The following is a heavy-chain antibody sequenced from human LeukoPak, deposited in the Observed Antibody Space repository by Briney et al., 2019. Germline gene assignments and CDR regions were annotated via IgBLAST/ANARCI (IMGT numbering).Heavy chain of an antibody. CDR2: IKQDGSKK. CDR3: AREEYCSSTSCYEYYYYYMDV. Sequence: PGGSLRLSCAASGFTFSSYSMNWVRQAPGRGLEWVANIKQDGSKKYYVDSVKGRFTISRDNAKNSLYLQMNSLRAEDTAVYYCAREEYCSSTSCYEYYYYYMDVWGKGTTVTVSS. J-gene: IGHJ6*03. D-gene: IGHD2-2*01. V-gene: IGHV3-7*01. CDR1: GFTFSSYS.